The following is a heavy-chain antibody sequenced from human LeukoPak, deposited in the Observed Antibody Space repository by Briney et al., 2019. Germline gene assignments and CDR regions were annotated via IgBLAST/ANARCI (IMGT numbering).Heavy chain of an antibody. CDR3: AKDLKGYCSSTSCYTGIDY. CDR2: IRYDGSNK. D-gene: IGHD2-2*02. Sequence: PGGSLRLSCAASGFTFSSHGMHWVRQAPGKGLEWVAFIRYDGSNKYYADSVKGRFTISRDNSKNTLYLQMNSLRAEDTAVYYCAKDLKGYCSSTSCYTGIDYWGQGTLVTVSS. CDR1: GFTFSSHG. J-gene: IGHJ4*02. V-gene: IGHV3-30*02.